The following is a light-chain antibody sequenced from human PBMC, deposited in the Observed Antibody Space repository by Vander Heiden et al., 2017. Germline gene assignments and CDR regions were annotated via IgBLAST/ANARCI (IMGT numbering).Light chain of an antibody. V-gene: IGKV1-39*01. CDR3: EQSYSVPLT. Sequence: DIRMTQSPSSLSASVGDRVTITCRASQSISNYLNWYQQKPGKAPKFLIHAGSSLQSGVPVRFSGSGSGTDVTLTISSLQPEDIAIYDGEQSYSVPLTFGGGTKAEI. CDR1: QSISNY. CDR2: AGS. J-gene: IGKJ4*02.